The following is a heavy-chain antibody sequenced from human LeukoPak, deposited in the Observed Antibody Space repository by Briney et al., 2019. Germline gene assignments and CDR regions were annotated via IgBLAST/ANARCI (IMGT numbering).Heavy chain of an antibody. J-gene: IGHJ4*02. CDR2: ISGYNGNT. D-gene: IGHD3-22*01. CDR1: GYTFSSYG. V-gene: IGHV1-18*01. Sequence: ASVKVSCKASGYTFSSYGISWVRQAPGQGLEWVGWISGYNGNTYYAQKLQGRVTMTTDTPTSTAYMELRSLTSDDTAVYYCARSTEVVAFDFWGQGTLVTVSS. CDR3: ARSTEVVAFDF.